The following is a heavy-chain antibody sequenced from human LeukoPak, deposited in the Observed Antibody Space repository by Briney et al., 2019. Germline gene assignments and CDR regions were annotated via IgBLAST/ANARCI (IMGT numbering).Heavy chain of an antibody. CDR3: ARGVNSGYFDY. Sequence: SETLSLTCTASGGSISSYYWTWIRQPPGKGLEWIGYIYYSGSTNYNPSLKSRVTISVDTSKNQFSLKLTSVTAADTAVYYCARGVNSGYFDYCGQGTLVTVSS. V-gene: IGHV4-59*01. D-gene: IGHD1-26*01. CDR1: GGSISSYY. CDR2: IYYSGST. J-gene: IGHJ4*02.